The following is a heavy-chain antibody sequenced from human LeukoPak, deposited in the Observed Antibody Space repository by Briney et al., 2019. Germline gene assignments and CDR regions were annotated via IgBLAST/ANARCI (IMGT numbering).Heavy chain of an antibody. D-gene: IGHD4-17*01. J-gene: IGHJ4*02. CDR2: IRQDGSQK. Sequence: GRSLRLSCAASGFTFNTYSMSWVRQAPGKGLEWVATIRQDGSQKYYVDSVKGRFTISRDNAKNSLYLQMNSLRAEDTAVYYCARESGSVTSEVDFDYWGQGTLVTVSS. CDR1: GFTFNTYS. V-gene: IGHV3-7*01. CDR3: ARESGSVTSEVDFDY.